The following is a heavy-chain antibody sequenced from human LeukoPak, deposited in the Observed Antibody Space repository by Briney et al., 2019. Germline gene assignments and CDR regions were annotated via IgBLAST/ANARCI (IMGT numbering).Heavy chain of an antibody. J-gene: IGHJ4*02. CDR1: SGSISSGSYY. CDR3: ARGLINSYGSFDS. V-gene: IGHV4-61*02. CDR2: IYTNGNT. D-gene: IGHD5-18*01. Sequence: SETLSLTCTVSSGSISSGSYYWNWIRQSAGKGLEWIGRIYTNGNTNYNPSLKSRVTISVDTSKNQVSLKLSSVTAADTAVYYRARGLINSYGSFDSWGQGTLVTVSS.